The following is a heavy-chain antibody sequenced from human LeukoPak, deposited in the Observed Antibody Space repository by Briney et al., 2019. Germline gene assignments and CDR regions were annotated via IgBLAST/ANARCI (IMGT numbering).Heavy chain of an antibody. CDR1: GYTFTSYG. CDR3: AREVRNSFDY. Sequence: ASVKVSCKASGYTFTSYGISWVRQAPGQGLEWMGWINPNSGGTNYAQKFQGRVTMTRDTSISTAYMELSRLRSDDTAVYYCAREVRNSFDYWGQGTLVTVSS. CDR2: INPNSGGT. D-gene: IGHD1-7*01. J-gene: IGHJ4*02. V-gene: IGHV1-2*02.